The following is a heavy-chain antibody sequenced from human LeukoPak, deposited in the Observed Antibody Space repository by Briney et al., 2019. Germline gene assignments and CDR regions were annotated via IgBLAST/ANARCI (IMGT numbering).Heavy chain of an antibody. J-gene: IGHJ4*02. V-gene: IGHV3-21*01. CDR2: ISSSSSYI. CDR3: ARDWDYYDSSGYSLDY. CDR1: GFTFSSYS. D-gene: IGHD3-22*01. Sequence: GGSLRLSCAASGFTFSSYSMNWVRQAPGKGLEWVSSISSSSSYIYYADSGKGRFTISRDNAKNSLYLQMNSLRAEDTAVYYCARDWDYYDSSGYSLDYRGQGTLVTVSS.